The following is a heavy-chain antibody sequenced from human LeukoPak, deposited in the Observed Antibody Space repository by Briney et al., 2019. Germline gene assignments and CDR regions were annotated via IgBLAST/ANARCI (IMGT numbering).Heavy chain of an antibody. D-gene: IGHD5-18*01. CDR2: INHSGST. Sequence: RSSETLSLTCAVYGGSFSGYYWSWIRQSPGKGLEWIGEINHSGSTNYNPSLKSRVTVSVDASKNQFSLNPSSVTAADTAVYYCARNSYSYGYLTGYYFDFWGQGTLVTVSS. V-gene: IGHV4-34*01. CDR3: ARNSYSYGYLTGYYFDF. J-gene: IGHJ4*02. CDR1: GGSFSGYY.